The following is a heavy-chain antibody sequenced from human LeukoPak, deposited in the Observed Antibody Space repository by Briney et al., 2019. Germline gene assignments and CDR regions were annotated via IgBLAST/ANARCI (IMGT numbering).Heavy chain of an antibody. CDR2: ISAYNGNT. Sequence: ASVKVSCKASGYTFTSYGISWVRQAPGQGLEWMGWISAYNGNTNYAQKLQGRVTMTTDTSTSTAYMELRSLRSDDTAVYYCARFLRGYSYGGTFDYWGQGTLVTVSS. J-gene: IGHJ4*02. CDR1: GYTFTSYG. V-gene: IGHV1-18*01. CDR3: ARFLRGYSYGGTFDY. D-gene: IGHD5-18*01.